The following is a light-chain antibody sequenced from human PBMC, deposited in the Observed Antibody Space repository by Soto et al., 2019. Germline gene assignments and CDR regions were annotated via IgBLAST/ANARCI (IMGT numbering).Light chain of an antibody. J-gene: IGKJ4*01. CDR3: MQALQTPLT. CDR2: LGS. V-gene: IGKV2-28*01. Sequence: DIVMTQSPLSLPVTPGEPASISCRSSQSLLHSNGYNYLDWYLQKPGQSPQLLIYLGSNQASGVPDRFNGSGSGTDFTLKISRVEAEDVGVYYCMQALQTPLTFGGGTKVEIK. CDR1: QSLLHSNGYNY.